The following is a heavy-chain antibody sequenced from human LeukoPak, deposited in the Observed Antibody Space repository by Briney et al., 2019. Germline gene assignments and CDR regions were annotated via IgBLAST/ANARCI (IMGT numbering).Heavy chain of an antibody. Sequence: GESLKISCKGTGYSFISYWIGCVRQMPGKGLKWMGMIYPGDSDTRYSPSFQVQVTISADKSISTAYLQWSSLKASDTGMYYCARLLTTVTSPFDYWGQGTLVTVS. CDR1: GYSFISYW. J-gene: IGHJ4*02. D-gene: IGHD4-17*01. CDR3: ARLLTTVTSPFDY. V-gene: IGHV5-51*01. CDR2: IYPGDSDT.